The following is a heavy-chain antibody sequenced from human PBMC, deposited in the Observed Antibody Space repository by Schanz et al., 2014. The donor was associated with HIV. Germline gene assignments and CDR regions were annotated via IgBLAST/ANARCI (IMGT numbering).Heavy chain of an antibody. CDR2: IIPIYGAA. J-gene: IGHJ4*02. CDR1: GYSFSSYG. D-gene: IGHD6-13*01. Sequence: QVHLVQSGAEVKKSGASVKVSCKASGYSFSSYGLSWVRQAPGQGLEWVGGIIPIYGAAHYAQKLQGRVSINADDATNTAYLELSRLSSDDTAVYYCARDSPVAAGTLDYWGQGTLVTVSS. CDR3: ARDSPVAAGTLDY. V-gene: IGHV1-69*13.